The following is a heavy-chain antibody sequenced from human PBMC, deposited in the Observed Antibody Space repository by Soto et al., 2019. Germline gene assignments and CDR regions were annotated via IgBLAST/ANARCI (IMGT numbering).Heavy chain of an antibody. CDR1: GGSIDTYY. D-gene: IGHD2-2*01. CDR2: IYSSGST. CDR3: ARDLAYCISTSCSSQGWFDP. V-gene: IGHV4-59*01. Sequence: SETLSLTCNVSGGSIDTYYWSWIRQPPGKGLEWIGYIYSSGSTNYNPSLKSRVTMSVDTSKNQFSLNLNSVTAADTAVYYCARDLAYCISTSCSSQGWFDPWGQGTLVTVS. J-gene: IGHJ5*02.